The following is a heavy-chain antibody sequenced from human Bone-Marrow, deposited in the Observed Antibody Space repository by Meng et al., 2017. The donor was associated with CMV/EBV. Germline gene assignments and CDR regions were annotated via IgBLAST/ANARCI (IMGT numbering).Heavy chain of an antibody. J-gene: IGHJ1*01. CDR1: GDSVISSRFY. CDR2: INHSGST. V-gene: IGHV4-39*07. CDR3: GIAAAGVEYFQH. D-gene: IGHD6-13*01. Sequence: SETLSLTCNVSGDSVISSRFYWGWIRQPPGKGLEWIGEINHSGSTNYNPSLKSRVTISVDTSKNQFSLKLSSVTAADTAVYYRGIAAAGVEYFQHWGQGTLVTVSS.